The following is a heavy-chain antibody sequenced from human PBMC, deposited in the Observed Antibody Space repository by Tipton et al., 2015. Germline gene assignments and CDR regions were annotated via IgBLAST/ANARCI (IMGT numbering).Heavy chain of an antibody. CDR2: ISYSGST. D-gene: IGHD5-18*01. CDR3: ARGVKRDSYGKGGWFDP. Sequence: TLSLTCTVSGGSVTSGSYYWSWIRQPPGKGLEWIGYISYSGSTNYNPSLKSRVTISVDTSKNQFSLKLSSVTAADTAVYYCARGVKRDSYGKGGWFDPWGQGNLVTVSS. CDR1: GGSVTSGSYY. J-gene: IGHJ5*02. V-gene: IGHV4-61*01.